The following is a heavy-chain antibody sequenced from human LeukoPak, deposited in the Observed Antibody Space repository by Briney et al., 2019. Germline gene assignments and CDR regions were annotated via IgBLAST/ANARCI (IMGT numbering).Heavy chain of an antibody. V-gene: IGHV3-30*18. CDR2: ISYDGSNK. Sequence: GRSLRLSCAASGFTFSSYGMHWVRQAPGKGLEWVAVISYDGSNKYYADSVKGRFTISRDNSKNTLYLQMNSLRAEDTAVYYCAKAQLSDYWGQGTLVTVSS. CDR1: GFTFSSYG. CDR3: AKAQLSDY. D-gene: IGHD6-19*01. J-gene: IGHJ4*02.